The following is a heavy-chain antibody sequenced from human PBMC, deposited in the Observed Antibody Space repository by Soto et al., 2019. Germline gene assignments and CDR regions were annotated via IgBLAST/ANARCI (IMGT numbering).Heavy chain of an antibody. V-gene: IGHV1-69*02. CDR3: ATWDSDFWSGSPQQLVPSPFDY. Sequence: GASVKVSCKASGGTFSSYTISWVRQAPGQGLEWMGRIIPILGIANYAQKFQGRVTITADKSTSTAYMELSSLRSEDTAVYYCATWDSDFWSGSPQQLVPSPFDYWGQGTLVTVSS. J-gene: IGHJ4*02. CDR1: GGTFSSYT. CDR2: IIPILGIA. D-gene: IGHD3-3*01.